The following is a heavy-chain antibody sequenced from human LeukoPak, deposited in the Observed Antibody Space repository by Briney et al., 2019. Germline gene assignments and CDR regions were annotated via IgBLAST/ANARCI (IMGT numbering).Heavy chain of an antibody. CDR2: IRGGGANP. V-gene: IGHV3-23*01. J-gene: IGHJ3*01. CDR3: AKCSYTYGNDSYDL. CDR1: GFTFSNFA. Sequence: GGSLRLSCAASGFTFSNFAMNWVRQAPGKGLEWVSSIRGGGANPHYADSVKGRFTISRDNSKTTLDMEMNSLRAEDTAVYYCAKCSYTYGNDSYDLWGQGTMLTVSS. D-gene: IGHD5-18*01.